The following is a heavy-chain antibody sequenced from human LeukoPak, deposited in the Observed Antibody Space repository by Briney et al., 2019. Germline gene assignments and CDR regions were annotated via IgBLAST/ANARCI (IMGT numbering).Heavy chain of an antibody. V-gene: IGHV3-66*02. J-gene: IGHJ4*02. CDR1: GFNVSSNY. D-gene: IGHD6-13*01. CDR2: IYGADAA. Sequence: GGSLRLSCAASGFNVSSNYMTWIRQAPGKGLEGVSLIYGADAAYYAESVRGRFMISRDNLKNTLFLQMNSLRVEDTAVYYCVTSTGQQFIPYDYWGQGTHVTVSS. CDR3: VTSTGQQFIPYDY.